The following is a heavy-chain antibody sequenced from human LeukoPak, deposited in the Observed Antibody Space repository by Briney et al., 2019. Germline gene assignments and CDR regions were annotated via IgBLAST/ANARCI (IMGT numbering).Heavy chain of an antibody. D-gene: IGHD1-26*01. J-gene: IGHJ3*02. CDR1: GYTFTGYY. CDR2: INPNSGGT. Sequence: KXSCXASGYTFTGYYMHWVRQAPGQGLEWXGWINPNSGGTNYAQKFQGRVTMTRDTSISTAYMELSRLRSDDTAVYYCARSGATKDDAFDIWGQGTMVTVSS. CDR3: ARSGATKDDAFDI. V-gene: IGHV1-2*02.